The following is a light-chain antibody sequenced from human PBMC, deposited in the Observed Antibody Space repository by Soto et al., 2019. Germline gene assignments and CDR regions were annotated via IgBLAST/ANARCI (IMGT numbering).Light chain of an antibody. CDR2: GAS. V-gene: IGKV3-20*01. CDR1: QSVSSSY. CDR3: QQYGSSLYT. J-gene: IGKJ2*01. Sequence: EIVLTQSPGTLTLSPGERATLSCRASQSVSSSYLAWYQQKPGQAPRLLIYGASSRDTGIPDRFSGSGSGTDFTLTISRLEPEDFAAYYCQQYGSSLYTFGQGTKLEIK.